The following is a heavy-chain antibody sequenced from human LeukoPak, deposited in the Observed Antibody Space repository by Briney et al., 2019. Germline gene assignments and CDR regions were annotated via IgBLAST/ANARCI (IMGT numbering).Heavy chain of an antibody. CDR1: GYTITGYY. CDR2: INPNSGGT. V-gene: IGHV1-2*02. CDR3: ARVPLRYFDWLLKDAYYYYYGMDV. J-gene: IGHJ6*02. D-gene: IGHD3-9*01. Sequence: ASVKVSCKASGYTITGYYMHWVRQAPGQGLEWMGWINPNSGGTNYAQKFQGRVTMTRDTSISTAYMELSRLRSDDTAVYYCARVPLRYFDWLLKDAYYYYYGMDVWGQGTTVTVSS.